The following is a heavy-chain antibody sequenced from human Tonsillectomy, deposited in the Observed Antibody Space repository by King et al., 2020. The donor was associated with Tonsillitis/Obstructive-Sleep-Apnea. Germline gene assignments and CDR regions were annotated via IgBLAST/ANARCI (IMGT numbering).Heavy chain of an antibody. Sequence: ITLKESGPTLVKPTQTLTLTCTCSGFSLSTSGVAVGWIRQPPGKALEWLGLIYWDDDKRYSPSLKSRVTITKDTSKNQVVLTMINMDPVDTATYFCTHTYSSSWNGGPFDPWGQGTLVTVSS. J-gene: IGHJ5*02. CDR2: IYWDDDK. D-gene: IGHD6-13*01. CDR1: GFSLSTSGVA. V-gene: IGHV2-5*02. CDR3: THTYSSSWNGGPFDP.